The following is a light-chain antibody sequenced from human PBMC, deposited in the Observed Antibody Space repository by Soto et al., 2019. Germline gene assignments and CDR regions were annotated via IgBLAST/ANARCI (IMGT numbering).Light chain of an antibody. Sequence: EIVLTQSPGTLSLSPGERATLSCRASQSVSGTYVAWCQQKPGQAPRLLIYSASRRATGIPDRFGGSGSGTDFTLTISRLEPEDFAVYYCQQYVSTPPHTFGQGTKLEIK. J-gene: IGKJ2*01. CDR1: QSVSGTY. CDR2: SAS. CDR3: QQYVSTPPHT. V-gene: IGKV3-20*01.